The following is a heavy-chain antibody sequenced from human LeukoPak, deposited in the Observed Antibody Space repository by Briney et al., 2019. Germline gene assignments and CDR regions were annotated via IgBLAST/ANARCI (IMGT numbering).Heavy chain of an antibody. J-gene: IGHJ3*02. CDR3: ARQKANYYDSSGLQDAFDI. Sequence: SETLSLTCTVSGGSISSGDYYWSWIRQPPGKGLEWIGSIYYSGSTYYNPSLKSRVTISVDTSKNQFSLKLSSVTAADTTVYYCARQKANYYDSSGLQDAFDIWGQGTMVTVSS. CDR1: GGSISSGDYY. V-gene: IGHV4-39*01. CDR2: IYYSGST. D-gene: IGHD3-22*01.